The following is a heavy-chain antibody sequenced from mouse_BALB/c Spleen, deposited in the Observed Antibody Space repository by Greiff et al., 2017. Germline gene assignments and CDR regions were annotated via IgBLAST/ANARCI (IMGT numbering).Heavy chain of an antibody. V-gene: IGHV2-9*02. Sequence: VQLVESGPGLVAPSQSLSITCTVSGFSLTSYGVHWVRQPPGKGLEWLGVIWAGGSTNYNSALMSRLSISKDNSKSQVFLKMNSLQTDDTAMYYCARDHYGSSYRYWYFDVWGAGTTVTVSS. CDR3: ARDHYGSSYRYWYFDV. CDR2: IWAGGST. CDR1: GFSLTSYG. J-gene: IGHJ1*01. D-gene: IGHD1-1*01.